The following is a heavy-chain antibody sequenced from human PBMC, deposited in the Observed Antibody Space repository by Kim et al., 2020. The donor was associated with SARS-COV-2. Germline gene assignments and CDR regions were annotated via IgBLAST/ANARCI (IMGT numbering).Heavy chain of an antibody. V-gene: IGHV4-34*01. CDR2: INHSGST. J-gene: IGHJ5*02. CDR1: GGSFSGYY. CDR3: ARVRGVRHYNWFDP. D-gene: IGHD3-10*01. Sequence: SETLSLTCAVYGGSFSGYYWSWIRQPPGKGLEWIGEINHSGSTNYNPSLKSRVTISVDTSKNQFSLKLSSVTAADTAVYYCARVRGVRHYNWFDPWGQGTLVSVSS.